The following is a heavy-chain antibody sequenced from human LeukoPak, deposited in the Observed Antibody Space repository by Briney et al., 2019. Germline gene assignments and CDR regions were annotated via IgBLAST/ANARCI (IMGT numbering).Heavy chain of an antibody. CDR1: GFTFSSYS. V-gene: IGHV3-21*01. CDR2: ISSSSSYI. Sequence: GGSLRLSCAASGFTFSSYSMNWVRQAPGKGLEWVSSISSSSSYIYYADSVKGRFTISRDNAKNSLYLQMNSLRAEDTAVYYCARDGRYCTNGVCPSDGMDVWGQGTTVTASS. D-gene: IGHD2-8*01. J-gene: IGHJ6*02. CDR3: ARDGRYCTNGVCPSDGMDV.